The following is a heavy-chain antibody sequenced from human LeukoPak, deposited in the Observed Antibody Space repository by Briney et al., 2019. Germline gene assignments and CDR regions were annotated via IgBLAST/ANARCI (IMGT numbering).Heavy chain of an antibody. J-gene: IGHJ6*03. CDR1: GDTFSSYA. D-gene: IGHD3-22*01. Sequence: GASVKVSCKASGDTFSSYAISWVRQAPGQGLEWMGGIIPIFGTANYAQKFQGRVTITADKSTSTAYMELGSLRSEDTAVYYCARNYYDSSGYYLHYYMDVWGKGTTVTVSS. V-gene: IGHV1-69*06. CDR3: ARNYYDSSGYYLHYYMDV. CDR2: IIPIFGTA.